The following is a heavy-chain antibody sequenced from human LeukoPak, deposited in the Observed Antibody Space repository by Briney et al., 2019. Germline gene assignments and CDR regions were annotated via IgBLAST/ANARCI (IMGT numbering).Heavy chain of an antibody. CDR1: GFTFSDYD. V-gene: IGHV3-11*06. D-gene: IGHD6-19*01. Sequence: GGSLRLSCAASGFTFSDYDMSWIRQAPGKGLEWVSYISSSSSYTNYADSVKGRFTISRDNAKNSLYLQMNSLRAEDTAVYYCARLRAGIIDCWGQGTLVTVSS. CDR2: ISSSSSYT. CDR3: ARLRAGIIDC. J-gene: IGHJ4*02.